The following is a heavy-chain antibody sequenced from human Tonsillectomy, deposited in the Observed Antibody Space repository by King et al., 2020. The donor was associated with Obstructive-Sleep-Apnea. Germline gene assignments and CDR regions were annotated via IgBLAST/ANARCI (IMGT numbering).Heavy chain of an antibody. CDR3: TTDERYFDWSNFDY. CDR1: GFTFSNAW. V-gene: IGHV3-15*01. Sequence: VQLVESGGGLVKPGGSLRLSCAASGFTFSNAWLSWVRQAPGKGLEWVGRIKSKTDGGTTDYAAPVKGRFTISRDDSKNTLYLQMNSLKTEDTAVYYCTTDERYFDWSNFDYWGQGTLVTVSS. D-gene: IGHD3-9*01. CDR2: IKSKTDGGTT. J-gene: IGHJ4*02.